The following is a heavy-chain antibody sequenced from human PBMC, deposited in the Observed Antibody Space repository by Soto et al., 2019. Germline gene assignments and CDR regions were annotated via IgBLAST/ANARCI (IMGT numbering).Heavy chain of an antibody. CDR2: IDSRSKYI. J-gene: IGHJ4*02. CDR1: GFTFNTYT. CDR3: TRDKNPLLNQFYCDY. V-gene: IGHV3-21*02. Sequence: EVQLVESGGGLVKPGGSLRLSCVASGFTFNTYTMHWVRQAPGKGLEWLSSIDSRSKYIYYADSVKGRFTISRDNAQNSLYLQMSSLRDEDTSVYYCTRDKNPLLNQFYCDYWGQGTLLTVSS.